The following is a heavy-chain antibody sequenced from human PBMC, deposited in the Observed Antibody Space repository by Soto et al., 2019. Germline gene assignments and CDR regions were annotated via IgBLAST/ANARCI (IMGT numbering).Heavy chain of an antibody. D-gene: IGHD3-3*01. CDR1: GFTFSTYG. CDR3: ARGVRISYYYYYMDV. J-gene: IGHJ6*03. V-gene: IGHV3-33*01. Sequence: QVQLVASGGDVVQPGRSLRLSCAASGFTFSTYGMHWVRQAPGKGLEWVAVIWYDGSDKYYTDSVKGRFTISRDNSKNTLFLQVNSLRAEDTAVYYCARGVRISYYYYYMDVWGKGTTVTVSS. CDR2: IWYDGSDK.